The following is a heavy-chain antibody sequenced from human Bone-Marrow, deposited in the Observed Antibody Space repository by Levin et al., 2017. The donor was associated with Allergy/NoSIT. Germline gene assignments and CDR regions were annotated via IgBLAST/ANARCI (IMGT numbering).Heavy chain of an antibody. CDR1: GGSISSSDW. CDR2: IYLGGST. V-gene: IGHV4-4*02. Sequence: SETLSLTCAVSGGSISSSDWWCWVRQSPGKGLEWIGEIYLGGSTNYNTSPKSRVTILVDKSKNQFSLKLTSVTAADTARYHCARGRDSGFQTWGQGTLVTVSS. J-gene: IGHJ5*02. D-gene: IGHD5-24*01. CDR3: ARGRDSGFQT.